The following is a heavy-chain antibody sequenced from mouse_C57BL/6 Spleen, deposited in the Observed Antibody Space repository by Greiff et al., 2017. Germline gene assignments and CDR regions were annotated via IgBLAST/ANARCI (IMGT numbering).Heavy chain of an antibody. CDR2: IYPGSGNT. Sequence: QVQLQQSGAELVRPGASVKLSCKASGYTFTDYYINWVKQRPGQGLEWIARIYPGSGNTYYNEKFKGKATLTAEKSSSTAYMQLSSLTSEDSAVYFCARGIYDGYYVFAYWGQGTLVTVSA. D-gene: IGHD2-3*01. J-gene: IGHJ3*01. CDR1: GYTFTDYY. V-gene: IGHV1-76*01. CDR3: ARGIYDGYYVFAY.